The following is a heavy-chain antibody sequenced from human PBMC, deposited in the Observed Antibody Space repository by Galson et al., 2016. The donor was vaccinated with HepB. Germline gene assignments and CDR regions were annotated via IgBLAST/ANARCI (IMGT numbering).Heavy chain of an antibody. CDR2: IYTSGST. V-gene: IGHV4-4*07. CDR3: ARGYCSGGSCSPGRD. CDR1: GGSISSYY. Sequence: SETLSLTCTVSGGSISSYYWSWIRQPAGKGLEWIGRIYTSGSTNYNPSLKSRVTMSVDTSKNQFSLKLSSVTAADTAVYYCARGYCSGGSCSPGRDWGQGTLVTGSS. J-gene: IGHJ4*02. D-gene: IGHD2-15*01.